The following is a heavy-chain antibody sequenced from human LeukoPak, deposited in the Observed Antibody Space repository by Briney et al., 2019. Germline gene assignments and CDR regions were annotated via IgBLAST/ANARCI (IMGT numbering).Heavy chain of an antibody. D-gene: IGHD1-1*01. V-gene: IGHV3-7*01. CDR3: TRNRGTDY. CDR2: IKEDGSEK. J-gene: IGHJ4*02. Sequence: PGGSLRLSCAASGFTFSNYWMNWVRQAPGKGLEWVANIKEDGSEKIYVDSVKGRFTISRDNSKNSLYIQINNLRAEDTAVYYCTRNRGTDYWGQGTLVTVSS. CDR1: GFTFSNYW.